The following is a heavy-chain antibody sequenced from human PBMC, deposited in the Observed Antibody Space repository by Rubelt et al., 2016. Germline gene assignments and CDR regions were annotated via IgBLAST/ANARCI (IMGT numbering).Heavy chain of an antibody. CDR2: FSYSGST. V-gene: IGHV4-39*07. J-gene: IGHJ4*02. Sequence: QLQLQESGPGLVKPSETLSLTCTVSGGSISSSTYYWGWIRQPPGKGLEWIGSFSYSGSTYSNPSLKSRVTISVDKSKNQFSLKLTSVTAADTAVYYCARVSSLHRHSDSWGQGTLVTVSS. CDR3: ARVSSLHRHSDS. D-gene: IGHD1-14*01. CDR1: GGSISSSTYY.